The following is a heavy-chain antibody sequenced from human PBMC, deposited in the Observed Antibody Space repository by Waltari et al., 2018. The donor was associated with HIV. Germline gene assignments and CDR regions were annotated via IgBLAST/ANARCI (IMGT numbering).Heavy chain of an antibody. J-gene: IGHJ4*02. CDR3: ATSRTFDY. Sequence: EVQLVESGGGLVQPGGSLRLSCAASGFTFSSSGLSWVRQAPGKGLEWVANIKQDGSEKYYVDSVKGRFTISRDNAKNSLYLQMNSLRAEDTAVYYCATSRTFDYWGQGTLVTVSS. V-gene: IGHV3-7*01. CDR2: IKQDGSEK. CDR1: GFTFSSSG.